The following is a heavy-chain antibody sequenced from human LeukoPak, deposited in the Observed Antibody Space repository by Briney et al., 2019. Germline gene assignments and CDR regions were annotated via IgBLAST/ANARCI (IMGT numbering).Heavy chain of an antibody. D-gene: IGHD6-19*01. CDR3: ARDPRGEAVAVDYYYGMDV. CDR2: ISAYNGNT. V-gene: IGHV1-18*01. J-gene: IGHJ6*02. CDR1: GYTFTSYG. Sequence: ASVEVSRKASGYTFTSYGISWVRRAPGQGLEWMGWISAYNGNTNYAQKLQGRVTMTTDTSTSTAYMELRSLRSDDTAVYYCARDPRGEAVAVDYYYGMDVWGQGTTVTVSS.